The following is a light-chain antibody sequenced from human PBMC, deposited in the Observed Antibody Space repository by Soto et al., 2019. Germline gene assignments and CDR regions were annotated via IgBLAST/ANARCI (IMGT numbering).Light chain of an antibody. J-gene: IGKJ1*01. CDR3: KQYGSSLWT. CDR1: QSVTNSF. Sequence: EIVLAQSPGTLSLSPGERATLSCRASQSVTNSFLAWYQQKPGQAPRLLIYGASRRATGIQDRFTGSGSGTDFTLTISRLEPEDFAVYYCKQYGSSLWTFGQGTKVDI. CDR2: GAS. V-gene: IGKV3-20*01.